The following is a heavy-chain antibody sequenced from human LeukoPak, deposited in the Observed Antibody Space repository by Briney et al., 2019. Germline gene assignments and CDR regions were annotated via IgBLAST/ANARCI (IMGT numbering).Heavy chain of an antibody. CDR2: IYYSGST. J-gene: IGHJ4*02. CDR3: ARGGSSWYDYFGY. D-gene: IGHD6-13*01. V-gene: IGHV4-39*01. Sequence: SETPSLTCTVSGASISSSSYYWGWIRQPPGKGLEWIGSIYYSGSTHYNPSLKSRVTISVDTSKNQFSLKLSYVTAEDTAVYYCARGGSSWYDYFGYWGQGTLVTVSS. CDR1: GASISSSSYY.